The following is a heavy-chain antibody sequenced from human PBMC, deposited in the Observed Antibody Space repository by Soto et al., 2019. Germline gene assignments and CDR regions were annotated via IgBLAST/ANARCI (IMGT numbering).Heavy chain of an antibody. CDR2: IIPIFGTA. CDR3: ARDINDSSGYYYSYYYYGMDV. J-gene: IGHJ6*02. CDR1: GGTFSSYA. V-gene: IGHV1-69*13. Sequence: GASVKVSCKASGGTFSSYAISWVRQAPGQGLEWMGGIIPIFGTANYAQKFQGRVTITADESTSTAYMELSSLRSEDTAVYYCARDINDSSGYYYSYYYYGMDVWGQGTTVTVSS. D-gene: IGHD3-22*01.